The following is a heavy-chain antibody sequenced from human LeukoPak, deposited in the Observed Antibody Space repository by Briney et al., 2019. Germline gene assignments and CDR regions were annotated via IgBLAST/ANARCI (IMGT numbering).Heavy chain of an antibody. J-gene: IGHJ4*02. CDR2: IYYSGST. CDR3: ARKENVYYYFDY. V-gene: IGHV4-59*12. Sequence: SETLSLTCTVSGGSISSYYWSWIRQPPGKGLEWIGYIYYSGSTNYNPSLKSRVTISVDTSKNQFSLKLSSVTAVDTAVYYCARKENVYYYFDYWGQGTLVTVSS. D-gene: IGHD3-10*01. CDR1: GGSISSYY.